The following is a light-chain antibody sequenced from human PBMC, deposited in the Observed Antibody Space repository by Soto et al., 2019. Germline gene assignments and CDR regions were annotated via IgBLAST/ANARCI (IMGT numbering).Light chain of an antibody. CDR3: QQYSRPWT. Sequence: DIVVTQSPDSLAVSLGERATINCKSSQSVLYSSNNKNYLAWYQQKPGQPPKLLIYWASTRESGVPDRFSGSGYGTDFTLTISSLQAEDVAVSYCQQYSRPWTFGQGTKVEIK. CDR1: QSVLYSSNNKNY. CDR2: WAS. V-gene: IGKV4-1*01. J-gene: IGKJ1*01.